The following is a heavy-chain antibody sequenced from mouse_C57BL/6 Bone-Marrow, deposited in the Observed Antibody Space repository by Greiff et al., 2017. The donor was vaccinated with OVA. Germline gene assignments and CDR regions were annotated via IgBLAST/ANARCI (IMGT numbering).Heavy chain of an antibody. CDR3: ARNGYYAMDY. J-gene: IGHJ4*01. CDR1: GYTFTSYW. V-gene: IGHV1-55*01. Sequence: VQLQQSGAELVRPGTSVKMSCKASGYTFTSYWITWVKQRPGQGLEWIGDIYPGSGSTNYNEKFKSKATLTVDTSSSTAYMQLSSLTSEDSAVYYCARNGYYAMDYWGQGTSVTVSS. CDR2: IYPGSGST.